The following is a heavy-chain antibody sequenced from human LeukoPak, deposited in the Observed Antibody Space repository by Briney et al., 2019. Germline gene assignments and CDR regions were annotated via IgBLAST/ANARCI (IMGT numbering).Heavy chain of an antibody. D-gene: IGHD2-8*02. CDR2: VFPSGGEI. CDR3: ATYRQVLLPFES. Sequence: PAGSLRLSCAVSGFTFSTFAMIWVRQPPGKGLEWVARVFPSGGEIHYADSVRVRFTMSRDNSTSTLSLQMNSLRAEDTAIYYCATYRQVLLPFESWGQGTLVTVSS. V-gene: IGHV3-23*01. CDR1: GFTFSTFA. J-gene: IGHJ4*02.